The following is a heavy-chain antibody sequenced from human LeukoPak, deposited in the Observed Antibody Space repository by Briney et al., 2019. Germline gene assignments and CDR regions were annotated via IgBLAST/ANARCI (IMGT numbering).Heavy chain of an antibody. V-gene: IGHV3-23*01. D-gene: IGHD6-13*01. CDR3: AHIFGAAVGTSVSTY. Sequence: GGSLRLSCAASGFTFTNYGMSWVRQAPGKGVEGVSAVSGSGGSTYYADSVKGDFTISRDNSKNTLYLQMNRLRAEDTTIYCCAHIFGAAVGTSVSTYWSQATPVSVSS. J-gene: IGHJ4*02. CDR2: VSGSGGST. CDR1: GFTFTNYG.